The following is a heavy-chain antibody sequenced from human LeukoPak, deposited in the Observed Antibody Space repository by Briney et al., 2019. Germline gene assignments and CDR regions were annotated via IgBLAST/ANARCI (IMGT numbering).Heavy chain of an antibody. D-gene: IGHD3-3*01. CDR1: GYTFTSYY. J-gene: IGHJ6*02. V-gene: IGHV1-46*01. CDR2: INPSGGST. CDR3: ARGLYYDFWSGYVYYYYGMDV. Sequence: ASVKVSCKASGYTFTSYYMHWVRQAPGQGLEWMGIINPSGGSTSYAQKFQGRVTMTRNTSISTAYMELSSLRFEDTAVYYCARGLYYDFWSGYVYYYYGMDVWGQGTTVTVSS.